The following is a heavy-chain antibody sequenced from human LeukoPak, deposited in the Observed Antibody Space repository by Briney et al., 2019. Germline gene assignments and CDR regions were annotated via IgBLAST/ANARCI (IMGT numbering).Heavy chain of an antibody. CDR1: GFTFGDYA. J-gene: IGHJ6*03. Sequence: GGSLRLSCTASGFTFGDYAMSWFRQAPGKGLEWVGFIRSKAYGGTTEYAASVKGRFTISRDDSKSIAYLQMNSLKTEDTAVYYCTRAIAARPSYYMDVWGKGTTVTVSS. D-gene: IGHD6-6*01. V-gene: IGHV3-49*03. CDR3: TRAIAARPSYYMDV. CDR2: IRSKAYGGTT.